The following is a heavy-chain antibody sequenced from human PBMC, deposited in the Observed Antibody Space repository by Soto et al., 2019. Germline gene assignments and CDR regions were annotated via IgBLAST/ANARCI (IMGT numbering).Heavy chain of an antibody. Sequence: GGSLRLSCAASGFSFEDYTLHWVRHTPGKGPEWISLISWDGGRTLYSDSVKGRFIISRDNSKNSLYLQMNSLTTEDTALYFCARDSYDVVTGQKLYFDHWGQGTLVTVAS. CDR3: ARDSYDVVTGQKLYFDH. CDR1: GFSFEDYT. J-gene: IGHJ4*02. D-gene: IGHD3-9*01. CDR2: ISWDGGRT. V-gene: IGHV3-43*01.